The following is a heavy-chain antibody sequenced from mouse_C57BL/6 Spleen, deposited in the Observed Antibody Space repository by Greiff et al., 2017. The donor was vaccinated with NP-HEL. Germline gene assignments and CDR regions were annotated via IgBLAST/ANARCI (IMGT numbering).Heavy chain of an antibody. V-gene: IGHV1-52*01. CDR2: IDPSDSDT. Sequence: QVQLQQPGAELVRPGSSVKLSCKASGYTFTSYWMHWVKQRPIQGLEWIGNIDPSDSDTHYNQKFKDKATLTVDKSASTAYMQLSRLTSEDSAVYYGARGGDGPAYWGQGTLVTVSA. D-gene: IGHD2-3*01. CDR1: GYTFTSYW. J-gene: IGHJ3*01. CDR3: ARGGDGPAY.